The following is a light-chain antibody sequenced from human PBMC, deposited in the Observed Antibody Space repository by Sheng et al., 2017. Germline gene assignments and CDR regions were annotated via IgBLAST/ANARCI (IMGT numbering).Light chain of an antibody. CDR2: GAS. Sequence: EIVLTQSPGTLSLSPGETGTLSCRASQTVGKRYLAWYQQKPGQAPRLLIYGASDRATDIPDRFSGSGSGTDFTLAISRLEPEDFAVYYCQHYSSSPPYSFGQGTKLEI. CDR3: QHYSSSPPYS. J-gene: IGKJ2*03. V-gene: IGKV3-20*01. CDR1: QTVGKRY.